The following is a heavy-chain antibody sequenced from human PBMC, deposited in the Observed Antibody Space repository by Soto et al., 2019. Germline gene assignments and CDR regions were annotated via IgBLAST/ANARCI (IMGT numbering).Heavy chain of an antibody. CDR2: INHGGST. CDR1: GGSFSGYY. V-gene: IGHV4-34*01. J-gene: IGHJ6*03. D-gene: IGHD5-18*01. CDR3: ARGQKGRGYSYGSGGGYYYYYMDV. Sequence: PSETLSLTCAVYGGSFSGYYWSWIRQPPGKGLERIGEINHGGSTNYNPSLKSRVTMSVDTSKNQFSLKLSSVTAADTAVYYCARGQKGRGYSYGSGGGYYYYYMDVWGRGTTVTVSS.